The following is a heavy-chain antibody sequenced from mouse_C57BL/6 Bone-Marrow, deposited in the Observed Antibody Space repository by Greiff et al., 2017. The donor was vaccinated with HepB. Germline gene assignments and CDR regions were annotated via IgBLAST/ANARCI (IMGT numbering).Heavy chain of an antibody. CDR2: INPSTGGT. CDR1: GYSFTGYY. D-gene: IGHD1-1*01. Sequence: VQLQQSGPELVKPGASVKISCKASGYSFTGYYMNWVKQSPEKSLEWIGEINPSTGGTTYNQKFKGKATLTVDQSSSTAYMQLNSLTSEDSAVYYCATYGSSGGYFDYWGQGTTLTVSS. CDR3: ATYGSSGGYFDY. J-gene: IGHJ2*01. V-gene: IGHV1-42*01.